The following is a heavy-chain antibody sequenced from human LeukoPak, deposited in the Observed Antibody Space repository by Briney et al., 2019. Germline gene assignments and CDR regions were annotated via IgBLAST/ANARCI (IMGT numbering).Heavy chain of an antibody. Sequence: SETLSLTCTVSSGSVSSSSHYWGWIRQPPGKGLEWIGSIYYSGSTYYNPSLKSRVTISVDTSKNQFSLELSSVTAADTAVYYCASQPGGVTNYFDYWGQGTLVTVSS. CDR2: IYYSGST. V-gene: IGHV4-39*01. J-gene: IGHJ4*02. CDR3: ASQPGGVTNYFDY. CDR1: SGSVSSSSHY. D-gene: IGHD2-21*02.